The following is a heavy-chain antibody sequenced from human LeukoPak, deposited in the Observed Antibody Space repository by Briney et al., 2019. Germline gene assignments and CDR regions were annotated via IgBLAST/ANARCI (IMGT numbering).Heavy chain of an antibody. Sequence: SETLSLTCAVYGGSFSGYYWSWIRQPPGKGLEWIGEINHSGSTNYSPSLKSRVTISVDTSKNQFSLKLSSVTAADTAVYYCARGWSVRFLEWLLKTAYYFDYWGQGTLVTVSS. V-gene: IGHV4-34*01. CDR1: GGSFSGYY. J-gene: IGHJ4*02. CDR2: INHSGST. D-gene: IGHD3-3*01. CDR3: ARGWSVRFLEWLLKTAYYFDY.